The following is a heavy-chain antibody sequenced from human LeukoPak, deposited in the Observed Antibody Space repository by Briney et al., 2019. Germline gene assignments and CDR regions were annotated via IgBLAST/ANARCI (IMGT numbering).Heavy chain of an antibody. D-gene: IGHD3/OR15-3a*01. V-gene: IGHV3-11*06. CDR1: GFTFSDYY. Sequence: GGSLRLSRVASGFTFSDYYMAWIRQAPGKGLEWVSYISSSSSYTNYADSVKGRFTISRDDDKNSLYLQMNSLRDEDTAVYYCARDRDWSFDYWGQGTLVTVSS. CDR3: ARDRDWSFDY. J-gene: IGHJ4*02. CDR2: ISSSSSYT.